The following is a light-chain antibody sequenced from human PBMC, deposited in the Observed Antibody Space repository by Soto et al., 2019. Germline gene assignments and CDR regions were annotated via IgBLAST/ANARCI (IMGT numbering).Light chain of an antibody. J-gene: IGLJ2*01. CDR3: GADHGSGSNFVVV. CDR1: SGDSNYK. Sequence: QSVLTQPPSASASLGASVTLTCIQSSGDSNYKVDWYQQRPGKGPRFVMRVGTGGIVGSKGDGIPDRFSVLGSGLNRYLTIKIIQEEDESDYHCGADHGSGSNFVVVFGGGTKLTVL. CDR2: VGTGGIVG. V-gene: IGLV9-49*01.